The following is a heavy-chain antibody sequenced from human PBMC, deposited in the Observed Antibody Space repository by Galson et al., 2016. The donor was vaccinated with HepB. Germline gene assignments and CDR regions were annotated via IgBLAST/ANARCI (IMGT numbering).Heavy chain of an antibody. D-gene: IGHD3-22*01. J-gene: IGHJ4*02. V-gene: IGHV6-1*01. CDR2: TYYRSKWYN. CDR1: GDSVSSSSAA. CDR3: ARGASGYLEY. Sequence: CAISGDSVSSSSAAWSWIRQSPSRGLEWLGRTYYRSKWYNGYAVSVKSRITIRPDTSKNQFSLQLNSVTPEDTAVYYCARGASGYLEYWGQRTLITVSS.